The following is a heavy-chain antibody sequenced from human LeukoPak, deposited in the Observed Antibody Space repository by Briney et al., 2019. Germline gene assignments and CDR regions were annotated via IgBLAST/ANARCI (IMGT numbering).Heavy chain of an antibody. CDR1: GYTFTNYD. CDR2: MNPNSGNT. J-gene: IGHJ6*02. CDR3: ARETRMVATMRVGYYYYYGMDV. V-gene: IGHV1-8*01. Sequence: ASVKVSCKTSGYTFTNYDINWVRQATGQGLEWMGWMNPNSGNTGYAQKFQGRVTMTRNTSISTAYMELSSLRSEDTAVYYCARETRMVATMRVGYYYYYGMDVWGQGTTVTVSS. D-gene: IGHD5-12*01.